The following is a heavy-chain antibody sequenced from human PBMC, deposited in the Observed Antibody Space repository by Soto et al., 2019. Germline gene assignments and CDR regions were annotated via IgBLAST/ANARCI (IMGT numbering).Heavy chain of an antibody. D-gene: IGHD3-22*01. CDR3: ASGRYDASGYFDY. CDR2: ITPFNGNT. V-gene: IGHV1-45*02. J-gene: IGHJ4*02. Sequence: QMQLVQSGAEVKKTGSSVKVSCKGSGNTFTYVYLHWVRQAPGQALEWMGWITPFNGNTKYAQKFQDRVTFPGDTSLNTAYMELSSLRSDDTAMFYCASGRYDASGYFDYWGQGTLVTVSS. CDR1: GNTFTYVY.